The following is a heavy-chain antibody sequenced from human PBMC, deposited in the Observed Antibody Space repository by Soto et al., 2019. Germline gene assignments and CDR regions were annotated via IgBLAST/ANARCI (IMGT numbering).Heavy chain of an antibody. J-gene: IGHJ4*02. CDR1: GFTFSNAW. CDR2: IKSKTDGGTT. V-gene: IGHV3-15*07. D-gene: IGHD6-13*01. CDR3: TTDGYSSSWYVRGVDY. Sequence: EVQLVESGGGLVKPGGSLRLSCAASGFTFSNAWMNWVRLAPGKGLEWVGRIKSKTDGGTTDYAAPVKGRFTISRDDSKNTLDLQMNSLKTEDTAVYYCTTDGYSSSWYVRGVDYWGQGTLVTVSS.